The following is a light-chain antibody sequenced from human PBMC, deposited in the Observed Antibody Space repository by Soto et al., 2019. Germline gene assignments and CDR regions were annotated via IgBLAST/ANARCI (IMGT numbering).Light chain of an antibody. V-gene: IGLV2-14*01. CDR1: RSDIGSSNY. J-gene: IGLJ1*01. CDR2: RIS. CDR3: ISYTGSSTSYV. Sequence: QSTLTEPACVSVSPGQSITISCSGTRSDIGSSNYVVWYQQFPGKTAKILIYRISNRPSGVSSRFSGSKSGNTASLIISGLQAADEANYYCISYTGSSTSYVFGSGTQVTVL.